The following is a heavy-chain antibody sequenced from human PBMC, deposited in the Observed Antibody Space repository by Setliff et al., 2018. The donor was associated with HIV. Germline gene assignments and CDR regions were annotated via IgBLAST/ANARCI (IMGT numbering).Heavy chain of an antibody. J-gene: IGHJ4*02. CDR1: GGTFSSYA. Sequence: SVKVSCKASGGTFSSYAISWVRQAPGQGLEWMGGIIPILGIANYAQKFQGRVTITADESTSTAYMELSSLRSEDTAVYYCAREVDGLELDHWGQGTLVTVSS. V-gene: IGHV1-69*10. CDR3: AREVDGLELDH. CDR2: IIPILGIA.